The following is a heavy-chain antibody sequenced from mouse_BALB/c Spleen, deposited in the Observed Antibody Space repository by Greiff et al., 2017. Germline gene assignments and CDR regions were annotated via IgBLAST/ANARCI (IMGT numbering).Heavy chain of an antibody. V-gene: IGHV1-14*01. J-gene: IGHJ4*01. CDR3: ARYGNYGDYAMDY. Sequence: LVESGPELVKPGASVKMSCKASGYTFTSYVMHWVKQKPGQGLEWIGYINPYNDGTKYNEKFKGKATLTSDKSSSTAYMELSSLTSEDSAVYYCARYGNYGDYAMDYWGQGTSVTVSS. CDR1: GYTFTSYV. CDR2: INPYNDGT. D-gene: IGHD2-1*01.